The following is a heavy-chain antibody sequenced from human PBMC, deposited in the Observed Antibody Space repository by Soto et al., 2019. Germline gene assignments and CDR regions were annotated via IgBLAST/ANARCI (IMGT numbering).Heavy chain of an antibody. V-gene: IGHV4-59*01. CDR1: GGSISSYY. CDR2: IYYSGST. D-gene: IGHD1-1*01. J-gene: IGHJ6*02. Sequence: PSETLSLTCTVSGGSISSYYWSWIRQPPGKGLEWIGYIYYSGSTNYNPSLKSRVTISVDTSKNQFSLKLSSVTAADTAVYYCARGYRVRGRNYYYGMDVWGQGTTVTVS. CDR3: ARGYRVRGRNYYYGMDV.